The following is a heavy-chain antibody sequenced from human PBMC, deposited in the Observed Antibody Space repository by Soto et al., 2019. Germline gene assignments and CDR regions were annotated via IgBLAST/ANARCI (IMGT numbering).Heavy chain of an antibody. Sequence: SETLSLTCTVSGGSISSSSYYWGWIRQPPGKGLEWIGSIYYSGSTYYNPSLKSRVTISVDTSKNQFSLKLSSVTAADTAVYYCARHGDFGVVIYFYYWGQGTLVTVSS. CDR3: ARHGDFGVVIYFYY. V-gene: IGHV4-39*01. J-gene: IGHJ4*02. D-gene: IGHD3-3*01. CDR1: GGSISSSSYY. CDR2: IYYSGST.